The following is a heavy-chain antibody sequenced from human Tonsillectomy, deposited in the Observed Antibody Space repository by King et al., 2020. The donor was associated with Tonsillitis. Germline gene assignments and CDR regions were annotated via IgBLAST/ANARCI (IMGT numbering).Heavy chain of an antibody. Sequence: VQLQESGPGLVKPSETLSLTCTVSGGSISSHDWSWIRQPPGKGLGWIGYISDTGSTNYNPSLKSRVTISVDTSKNQFSLKLSSVTAADSAVYYCARDRRLYDTVNYYYMDVWGKGTAVTVSS. V-gene: IGHV4-59*11. J-gene: IGHJ6*03. D-gene: IGHD3-9*01. CDR3: ARDRRLYDTVNYYYMDV. CDR2: ISDTGST. CDR1: GGSISSHD.